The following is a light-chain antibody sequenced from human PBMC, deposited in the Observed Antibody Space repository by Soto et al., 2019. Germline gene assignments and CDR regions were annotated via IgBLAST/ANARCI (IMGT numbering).Light chain of an antibody. CDR3: RSYPSSSTRV. CDR1: SSDVGGYNY. J-gene: IGLJ2*01. Sequence: QSALTQPASVSGSPGQSITISCTGTSSDVGGYNYVSWYQQHPGKAPKLMIYDVSNRPSGVSNRFSGSKSGNTASLTISGLQAEDGADYYDRSYPSSSTRVFGGGPKLTVL. V-gene: IGLV2-14*01. CDR2: DVS.